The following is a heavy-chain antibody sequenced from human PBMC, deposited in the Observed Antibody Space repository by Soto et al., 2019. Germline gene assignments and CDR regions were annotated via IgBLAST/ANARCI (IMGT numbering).Heavy chain of an antibody. D-gene: IGHD6-6*01. CDR2: INYSGST. CDR1: GGSFSDYY. J-gene: IGHJ3*02. V-gene: IGHV4-34*01. Sequence: PSETLSLTCAVYGGSFSDYYWSWIRQPPGKGLEWIGEINYSGSTNYEPSLKSRVTVSVDTSKNQFSLGLSSVTAADTALYYCARRGISGRRGGAFDIWGQGTMVTVSS. CDR3: ARRGISGRRGGAFDI.